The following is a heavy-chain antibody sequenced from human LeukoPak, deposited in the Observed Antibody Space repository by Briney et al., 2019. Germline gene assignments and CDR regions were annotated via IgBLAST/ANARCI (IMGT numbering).Heavy chain of an antibody. CDR2: FSGSGGST. CDR3: ANPPVGSGSYRYYYYGMDV. J-gene: IGHJ6*02. V-gene: IGHV3-23*01. Sequence: GLLRLSCAASGFTFSSYAISWVPQAQGRGLGWVSAFSGSGGSTYYADCVEGRFTISRDNTKNSMYLQMNSLRAEDTAVYYCANPPVGSGSYRYYYYGMDVWGQGTTVTVSS. D-gene: IGHD3-10*01. CDR1: GFTFSSYA.